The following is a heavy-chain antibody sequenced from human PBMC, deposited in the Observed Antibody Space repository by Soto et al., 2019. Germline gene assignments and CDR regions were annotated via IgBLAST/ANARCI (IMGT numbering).Heavy chain of an antibody. CDR1: GFTFSSYW. J-gene: IGHJ6*02. D-gene: IGHD3-3*01. CDR2: IKQDGSEK. V-gene: IGHV3-7*01. CDR3: ERGDEYYDFWSGYSKAGLDV. Sequence: GGSLRLSCAASGFTFSSYWISWVRQAPWKGLEWVANIKQDGSEKYYVDSVKGRFTISRDNARNSLYLQMNSLRAEDTAVYYCERGDEYYDFWSGYSKAGLDVCGQRTTVTVSS.